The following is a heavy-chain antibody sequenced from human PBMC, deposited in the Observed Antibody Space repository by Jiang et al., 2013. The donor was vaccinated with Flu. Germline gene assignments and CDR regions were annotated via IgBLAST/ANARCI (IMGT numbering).Heavy chain of an antibody. D-gene: IGHD3-10*01. CDR2: INPNSGGT. J-gene: IGHJ6*02. V-gene: IGHV1-2*06. CDR3: ASPYGSGSYRYYYGMDV. CDR1: GYTFTGYY. Sequence: SGAEVKKPGASVKVSCKASGYTFTGYYMHWVRQAPGQGLEWMGRINPNSGGTNYAQKFQGRVTMTRDTSISTAYMELSSLRSEDTAVYYCASPYGSGSYRYYYGMDVWGQGTTVTVSS.